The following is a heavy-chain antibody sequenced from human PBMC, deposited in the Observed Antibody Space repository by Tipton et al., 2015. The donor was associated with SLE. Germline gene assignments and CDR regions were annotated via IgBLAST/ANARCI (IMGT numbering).Heavy chain of an antibody. D-gene: IGHD2-15*01. J-gene: IGHJ3*02. CDR3: ARAEGSWDAFDI. V-gene: IGHV4-39*07. CDR1: GGSISSSSYY. CDR2: INHSGST. Sequence: LRLSCTVSGGSISSSSYYWGWIRQPPGKGLEWIGEINHSGSTNHNPSLKSRVTISVDTSKNQFSLKLSSVTAADTAVYYCARAEGSWDAFDIWGQGTMVTVSS.